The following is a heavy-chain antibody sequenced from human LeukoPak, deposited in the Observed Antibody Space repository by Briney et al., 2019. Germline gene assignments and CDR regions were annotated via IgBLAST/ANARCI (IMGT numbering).Heavy chain of an antibody. CDR3: ATDQRYAFDY. CDR1: GFTFSSYT. D-gene: IGHD3-9*01. CDR2: ISGSSSNR. V-gene: IGHV3-48*02. J-gene: IGHJ4*02. Sequence: PGGSLRLFCAASGFTFSSYTMNWVRQAPGKGLEWISYISGSSSNRYYADSVKGRVTISRDDGKNTLYLHMNSLRDDDTAVYYCATDQRYAFDYWGQGILVTVS.